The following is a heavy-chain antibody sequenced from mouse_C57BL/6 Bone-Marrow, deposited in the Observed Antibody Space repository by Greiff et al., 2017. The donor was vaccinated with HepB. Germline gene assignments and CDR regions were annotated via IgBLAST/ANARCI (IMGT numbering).Heavy chain of an antibody. D-gene: IGHD1-1*01. J-gene: IGHJ1*03. Sequence: QVQLQQSGAELVMPGASVKLSCKASGYTFTSYWMHWVKQRPGQGLEWIGEIDPSDSYTNYNQKFKGKSTLTVDKSSSTAYMQLSSLTSEDSAVYYSARGASSYGYFDVWGTGTTVTVSS. CDR3: ARGASSYGYFDV. CDR1: GYTFTSYW. V-gene: IGHV1-69*01. CDR2: IDPSDSYT.